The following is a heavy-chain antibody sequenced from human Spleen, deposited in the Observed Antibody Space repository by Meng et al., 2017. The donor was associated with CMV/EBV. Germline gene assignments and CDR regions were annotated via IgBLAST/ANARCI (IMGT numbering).Heavy chain of an antibody. Sequence: QVQLPRGGAVLLKPSETLSLTCAVYGGSFSGYYWSWIRQPPGKGLEWIGEINHSGSTNYNPSLKSRVTISVDTSKNQFSLKLSSVTAADTAVYYCARIITIPYYFDYWGQGTLVTVSS. CDR3: ARIITIPYYFDY. J-gene: IGHJ4*02. CDR1: GGSFSGYY. V-gene: IGHV4-34*01. D-gene: IGHD3-3*01. CDR2: INHSGST.